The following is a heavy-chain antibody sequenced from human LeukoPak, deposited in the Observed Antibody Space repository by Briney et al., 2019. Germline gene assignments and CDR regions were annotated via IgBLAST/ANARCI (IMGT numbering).Heavy chain of an antibody. J-gene: IGHJ6*02. CDR3: ARGGYYYYGMDV. CDR1: GYTFTSYD. CDR2: MNPNSGNT. V-gene: IGHV1-8*01. Sequence: GASVKVSCKASGYTFTSYDINWVRQATGQGLEWMGWMNPNSGNTGYAQKFQGRVTMTRNTSISTAYMELSSLRSEDTVVYYCARGGYYYYGMDVWGQGTTVTVSS.